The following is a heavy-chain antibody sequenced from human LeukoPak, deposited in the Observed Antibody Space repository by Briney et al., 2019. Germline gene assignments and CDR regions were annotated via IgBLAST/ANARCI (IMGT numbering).Heavy chain of an antibody. V-gene: IGHV3-23*01. CDR3: ARDLSGVTGYTYGRGIDY. Sequence: GGSLRLSCAASGFPFSSCAMSWLRQAPGKGLEWVSVISSSGDNTYYADSVKGRFTVSRDNSKNTLYLQMNSLRAEDTAVYYCARDLSGVTGYTYGRGIDYWGQGTLVTVSS. J-gene: IGHJ4*02. D-gene: IGHD5-18*01. CDR1: GFPFSSCA. CDR2: ISSSGDNT.